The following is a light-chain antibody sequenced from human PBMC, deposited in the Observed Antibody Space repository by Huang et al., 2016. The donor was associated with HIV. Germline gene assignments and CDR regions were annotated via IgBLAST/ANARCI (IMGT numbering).Light chain of an antibody. CDR2: GAS. V-gene: IGKV3-20*01. Sequence: IVLTQSPGTLSLSPGERATLSCRASQSVSSSYLGWYQQKPGQAPRLLIYGASSRATCIPDRFSGSGSGTDFTLTISRLEPEDSAVYYCHQVYTFGQGTKLEIK. CDR3: HQVYT. CDR1: QSVSSSY. J-gene: IGKJ2*01.